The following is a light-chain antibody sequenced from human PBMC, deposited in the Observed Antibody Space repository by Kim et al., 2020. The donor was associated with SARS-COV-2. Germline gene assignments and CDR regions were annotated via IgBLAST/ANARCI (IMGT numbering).Light chain of an antibody. CDR2: AAS. CDR3: LQDYSYPRT. V-gene: IGKV1-6*01. Sequence: ASVGDRGTITGGASQGIRNDVGWYQQRPGMAPKLLMYAASTLHSGVPSRFSGSGSGTVFTLTISSLQPEDFASYYCLQDYSYPRTFGPGTKVDIK. CDR1: QGIRND. J-gene: IGKJ3*01.